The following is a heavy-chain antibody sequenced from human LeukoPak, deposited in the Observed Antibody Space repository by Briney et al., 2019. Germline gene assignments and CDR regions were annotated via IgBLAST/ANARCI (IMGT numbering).Heavy chain of an antibody. CDR2: VYYRGTT. CDR1: GGSFSGYY. CDR3: ARGDLAATDTGYSYYGMDV. Sequence: PSETLSLTCAVYGGSFSGYYWSWVRQPPGKGLDWVGCVYYRGTTNYNPSLKSRVTISVDTSKNHFSLKVTYGTAADTAMYYCARGDLAATDTGYSYYGMDVWGQGTTVTVSS. V-gene: IGHV4-59*01. D-gene: IGHD6-13*01. J-gene: IGHJ6*02.